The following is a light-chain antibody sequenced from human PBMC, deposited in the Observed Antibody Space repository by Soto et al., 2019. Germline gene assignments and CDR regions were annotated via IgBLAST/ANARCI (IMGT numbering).Light chain of an antibody. V-gene: IGLV2-14*03. CDR1: SSDVGGYNY. CDR2: DIT. CDR3: SSYSSTHTYV. Sequence: QSVLTQPASVSGSPGQSITISCTGTSSDVGGYNYLSWYQQHPGKAPQLMIYDITKRPSGVSDRFSGSKSGNTASLIISGLQAEDEADYYCSSYSSTHTYVFGTGTQLTVL. J-gene: IGLJ1*01.